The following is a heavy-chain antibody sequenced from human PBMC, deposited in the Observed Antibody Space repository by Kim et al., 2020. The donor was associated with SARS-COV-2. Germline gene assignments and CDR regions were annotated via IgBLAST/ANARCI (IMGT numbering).Heavy chain of an antibody. D-gene: IGHD5-18*01. CDR2: IYYSGST. CDR1: GGSISNFY. CDR3: SRSTGYSYGLGWFDP. V-gene: IGHV4-59*13. J-gene: IGHJ5*02. Sequence: SETLSLTCTVSGGSISNFYWSWIRQPPGKGLEWIGYIYYSGSTDYNPSLRSRVIISVDTSKNQFSLKLSSVTAADTAVYYCSRSTGYSYGLGWFDPCGRG.